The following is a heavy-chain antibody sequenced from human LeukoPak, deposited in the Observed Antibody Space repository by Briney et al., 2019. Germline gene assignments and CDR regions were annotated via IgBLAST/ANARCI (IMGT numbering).Heavy chain of an antibody. D-gene: IGHD3-10*01. CDR2: ISSSSSYI. CDR1: GFTFSSYS. V-gene: IGHV3-21*04. J-gene: IGHJ4*02. Sequence: GGSLRLSCAASGFTFSSYSMNWVRQAPGKGLEWVSSISSSSSYIYYADSVKGRFSISRDNAKNSLYLQMNSLRAEDTAVYYCAKGGGSYYYGSGSYRAFDYWGQGTLVTVSS. CDR3: AKGGGSYYYGSGSYRAFDY.